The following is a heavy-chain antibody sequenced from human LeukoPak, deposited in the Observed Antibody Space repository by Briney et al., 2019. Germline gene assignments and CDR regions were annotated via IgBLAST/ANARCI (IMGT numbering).Heavy chain of an antibody. CDR3: ARGGYDFWSGYPEIDY. V-gene: IGHV3-74*01. Sequence: PGGSLRLSCAASGFTFSSYWMHWVRQAPGKGLVWVSRINSDGSSTSYADSVKGRFTISRDNAKNTLYLQMNSLRAEDTAVYYCARGGYDFWSGYPEIDYWGQGTLVTVSS. J-gene: IGHJ4*02. CDR2: INSDGSST. CDR1: GFTFSSYW. D-gene: IGHD3-3*01.